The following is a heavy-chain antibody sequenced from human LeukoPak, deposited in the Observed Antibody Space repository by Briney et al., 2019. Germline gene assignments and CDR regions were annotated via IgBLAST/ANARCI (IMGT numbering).Heavy chain of an antibody. CDR2: IIPILGIA. CDR3: AREAPYCGGDCPEPGFDP. Sequence: GSSVKVSCKASGGTFSSYTISWVRQAPGQGLEWMGRIIPILGIANYAQKFQGRVTITADKSTSTAYMELGSLRSEDTAVYYCAREAPYCGGDCPEPGFDPWGQGTLVTVSS. J-gene: IGHJ5*02. CDR1: GGTFSSYT. V-gene: IGHV1-69*04. D-gene: IGHD2-21*02.